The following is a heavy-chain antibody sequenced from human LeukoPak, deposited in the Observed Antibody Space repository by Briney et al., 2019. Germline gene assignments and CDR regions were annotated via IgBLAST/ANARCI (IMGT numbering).Heavy chain of an antibody. CDR3: AKEVFGVVTYNWFDP. J-gene: IGHJ5*02. CDR2: ISGSGGGT. CDR1: GFTFSSYA. V-gene: IGHV3-23*01. Sequence: GGSLRLSCAASGFTFSSYAMSWVRQAPGKGLEWVSAISGSGGGTYYADSVKGRFTISRDNSKNTLYLQMNSLRAEDTAVYYCAKEVFGVVTYNWFDPWGQGTLVTVSS. D-gene: IGHD3-3*01.